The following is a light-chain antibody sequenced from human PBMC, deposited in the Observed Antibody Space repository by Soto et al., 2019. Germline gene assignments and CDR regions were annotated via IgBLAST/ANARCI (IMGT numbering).Light chain of an antibody. Sequence: EIVLTQSPVTLSLSPGERATLSCRASQSVGSYLAWYQQKPGQAPRLLIYDASNRATGIPARFSGSGSGTDFTLTISRLEPGDFAVYYCQVYGNSMWTFGQGTKVDIK. J-gene: IGKJ1*01. CDR1: QSVGSY. CDR3: QVYGNSMWT. CDR2: DAS. V-gene: IGKV3-11*01.